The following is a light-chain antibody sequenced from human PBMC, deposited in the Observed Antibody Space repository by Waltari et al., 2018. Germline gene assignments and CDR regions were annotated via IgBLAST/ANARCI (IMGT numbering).Light chain of an antibody. CDR1: SLRYYY. Sequence: SSELTQDPAVSVALGQTVRITCHGASLRYYYANWYRQKPGQAPLLVMYGKNNRPSGIPDRFSGSYSGDTASLTITGAQAEDEADYYCNSRDSNGNPFVFGPATKVTVL. V-gene: IGLV3-19*01. CDR3: NSRDSNGNPFV. J-gene: IGLJ1*01. CDR2: GKN.